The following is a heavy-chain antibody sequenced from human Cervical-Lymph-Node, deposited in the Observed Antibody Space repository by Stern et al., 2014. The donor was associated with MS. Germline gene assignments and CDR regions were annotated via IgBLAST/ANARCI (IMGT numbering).Heavy chain of an antibody. CDR1: GGSISTYY. J-gene: IGHJ4*02. CDR3: ARGSAPRPGY. Sequence: QLQLQESGPGLVKPSETLSLTCLVSGGSISTYYWSWVRQPPGKGLEWIAYMSYSGSANYNPSLKSRVTISIDTSKSQFSLKLSSVTAADTAVYYCARGSAPRPGYWGQGTLVTVSS. V-gene: IGHV4-59*13. CDR2: MSYSGSA. D-gene: IGHD6-6*01.